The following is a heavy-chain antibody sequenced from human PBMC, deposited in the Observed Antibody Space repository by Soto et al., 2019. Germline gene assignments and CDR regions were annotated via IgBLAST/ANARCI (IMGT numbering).Heavy chain of an antibody. D-gene: IGHD3-10*01. CDR1: GFSFDDYG. Sequence: DVQLVESGGGLVQPGRSLRLACAASGFSFDDYGMHWVRQAPGRGLEWVSGISRNSANIHYADSVKGRFTISRDNAKNSLYLPMNSLRAEDTALYYCAKAIGPGGHGSGSLYYYHGMDVWGQGTTVTVSS. CDR2: ISRNSANI. V-gene: IGHV3-9*01. J-gene: IGHJ6*02. CDR3: AKAIGPGGHGSGSLYYYHGMDV.